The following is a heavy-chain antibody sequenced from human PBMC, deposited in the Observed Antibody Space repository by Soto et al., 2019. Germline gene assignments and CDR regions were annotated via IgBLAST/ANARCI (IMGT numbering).Heavy chain of an antibody. Sequence: QVQLVQSGAEVKKPGASVKVSCKASGYSFTSYGVSWVRQAPGQGLEWMGWISGYNDNPRYAQNLQGRATMTTATSTSTAYMELRSLRSDDTALYYCARDCYCSGGTCRDTFDIWGQGTMVTVSS. D-gene: IGHD2-15*01. J-gene: IGHJ3*02. CDR1: GYSFTSYG. CDR3: ARDCYCSGGTCRDTFDI. V-gene: IGHV1-18*01. CDR2: ISGYNDNP.